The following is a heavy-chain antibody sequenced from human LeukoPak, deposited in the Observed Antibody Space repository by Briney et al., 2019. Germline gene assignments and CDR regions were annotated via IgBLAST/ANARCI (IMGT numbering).Heavy chain of an antibody. V-gene: IGHV3-30-3*01. CDR3: ARGGRSDRSGYDSSP. Sequence: QPGGSLRLSCEASGFTFSSNEMHWVRQAPGKGLEWVTLISNDGGNKYYAESVKGRFTISRDNSKNTLYLQMNSLRVEDTAVYYCARGGRSDRSGYDSSPWGQGTLVTVSS. J-gene: IGHJ5*02. CDR1: GFTFSSNE. D-gene: IGHD3-22*01. CDR2: ISNDGGNK.